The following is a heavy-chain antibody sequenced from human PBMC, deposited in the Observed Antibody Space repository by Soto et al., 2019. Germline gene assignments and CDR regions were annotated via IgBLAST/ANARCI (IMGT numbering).Heavy chain of an antibody. Sequence: EVQVLESGGGLAQPGRSLRLSCAVSGLSFSSYAMTWVRQSPGKGLEWVSSISRSGNSPYSADSVRGRFTISRDNSKNTLYLQMNSLSAEDTAVYYCAKDAKILDWLPTSYYFDFWGQGTLVTVSS. V-gene: IGHV3-23*01. CDR3: AKDAKILDWLPTSYYFDF. CDR2: ISRSGNSP. CDR1: GLSFSSYA. J-gene: IGHJ4*02. D-gene: IGHD3-9*01.